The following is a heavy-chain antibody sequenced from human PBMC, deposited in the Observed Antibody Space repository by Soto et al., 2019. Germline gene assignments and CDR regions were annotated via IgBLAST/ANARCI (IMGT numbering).Heavy chain of an antibody. Sequence: EVQLWESGGGLVPPGGSLRLSCAASGFSFSTYAMTWVRQAPGKGLQWVSAISGGGSNTHYADSVKGRFTISRDNSKKLLHLQMNSLRAEDTAIYYCAKFSAASVYDISSAPDYWGQGTLVTVSS. V-gene: IGHV3-23*01. CDR1: GFSFSTYA. J-gene: IGHJ4*02. D-gene: IGHD3-9*01. CDR2: ISGGGSNT. CDR3: AKFSAASVYDISSAPDY.